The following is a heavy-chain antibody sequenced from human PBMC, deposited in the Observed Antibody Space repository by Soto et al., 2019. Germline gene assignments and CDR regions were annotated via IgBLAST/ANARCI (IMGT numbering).Heavy chain of an antibody. CDR2: INPNSGGT. Sequence: ASVKVSCKASGYTFTGYYMHWVRQAPGQGLEWMGWINPNSGGTNYAQKFQGRVTMTRDTSISTAYMELSRLRSDDTAVYYCARDKYTRDGYNFWFDPWGQGTPVTVSS. J-gene: IGHJ5*02. V-gene: IGHV1-2*02. CDR3: ARDKYTRDGYNFWFDP. D-gene: IGHD5-12*01. CDR1: GYTFTGYY.